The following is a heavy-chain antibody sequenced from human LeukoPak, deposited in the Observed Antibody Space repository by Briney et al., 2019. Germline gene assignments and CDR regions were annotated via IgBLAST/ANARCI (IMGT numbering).Heavy chain of an antibody. J-gene: IGHJ6*04. D-gene: IGHD2-15*01. CDR2: IYSGGST. CDR3: ARDRTVTATPRGYYYYGMDV. V-gene: IGHV3-53*01. CDR1: GFTVSSNY. Sequence: PGRSLRLSCAASGFTVSSNYMSWVRQAPGKGLEWVSVIYSGGSTYYADSVKGRFTISRDNSKNTLYLQMNSLRAEDTAVYYCARDRTVTATPRGYYYYGMDVWGKGTTVTVSS.